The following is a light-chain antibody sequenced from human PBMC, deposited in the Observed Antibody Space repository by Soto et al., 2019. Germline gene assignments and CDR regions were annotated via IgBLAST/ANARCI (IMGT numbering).Light chain of an antibody. J-gene: IGKJ1*01. CDR1: QSVLYSSNNKNY. V-gene: IGKV4-1*01. CDR2: WAS. CDR3: QQYYSTPPPWT. Sequence: DIVMTQSPDSLAVSLGERATINCKSSQSVLYSSNNKNYLAWYQQKPGQPPKLLIYWASTRESGVPDRFSGSGSGTDFTLTISSLQAEDVAVYYCQQYYSTPPPWTFCQGTKVEIK.